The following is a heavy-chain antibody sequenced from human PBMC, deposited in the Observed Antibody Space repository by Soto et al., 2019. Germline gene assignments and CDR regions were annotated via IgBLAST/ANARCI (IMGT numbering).Heavy chain of an antibody. CDR2: ISSSSSTI. Sequence: GGSLRLSCAASGFTFSNAWINWVRQAPGKGLEWVSYISSSSSTIYYADSVKGRFTISRDNAKNSLYLQMNSLRAEDTAVYYCARWGNDAFDIWGQGTMVTVSS. CDR3: ARWGNDAFDI. V-gene: IGHV3-48*01. CDR1: GFTFSNAW. J-gene: IGHJ3*02. D-gene: IGHD3-16*01.